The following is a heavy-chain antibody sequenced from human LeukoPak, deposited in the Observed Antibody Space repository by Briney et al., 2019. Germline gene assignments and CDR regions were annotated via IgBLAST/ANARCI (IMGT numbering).Heavy chain of an antibody. CDR3: ARDREYSYGYDY. V-gene: IGHV3-23*01. D-gene: IGHD5-18*01. J-gene: IGHJ4*02. Sequence: GASLRLSCAASGFTFSSYAMSWVRQAPGKGLEWVSAISGSGGSTYYADSVKGRFTISRDNSKNTLYLQMNSLRAEDTAVYYCARDREYSYGYDYWGQGTLVTVSS. CDR2: ISGSGGST. CDR1: GFTFSSYA.